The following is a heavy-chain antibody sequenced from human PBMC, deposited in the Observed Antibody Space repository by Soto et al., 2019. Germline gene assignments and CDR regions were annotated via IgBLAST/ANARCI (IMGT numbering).Heavy chain of an antibody. CDR3: AREPQYYYGSGSYDAFDI. Sequence: GGSLRLSCAASGFTFSSYGMHWVRQAPGKGLEWVAVIWYDGSNKYYADSVKGRFTISRDNSKNTLYLQMNSLRAEDTAVYYCAREPQYYYGSGSYDAFDIWGQGTMVTVSS. V-gene: IGHV3-33*01. CDR2: IWYDGSNK. J-gene: IGHJ3*02. CDR1: GFTFSSYG. D-gene: IGHD3-10*01.